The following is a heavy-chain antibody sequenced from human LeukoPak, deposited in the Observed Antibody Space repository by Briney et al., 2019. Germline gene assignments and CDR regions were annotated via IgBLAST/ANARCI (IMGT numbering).Heavy chain of an antibody. CDR2: IIPIFGTA. J-gene: IGHJ5*02. CDR1: GYTFTSYG. D-gene: IGHD5-12*01. CDR3: ARVDSGYDSWFDP. Sequence: GASVKVSCKASGYTFTSYGISWVRQAPGQGLEWMGGIIPIFGTANYAQKFQGRVTITADESTSTAYMELSSLRSEDTAVYYCARVDSGYDSWFDPWGQGTLVTVSS. V-gene: IGHV1-69*13.